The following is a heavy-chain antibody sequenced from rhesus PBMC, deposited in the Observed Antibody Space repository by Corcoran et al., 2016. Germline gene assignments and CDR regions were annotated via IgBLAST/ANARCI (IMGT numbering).Heavy chain of an antibody. D-gene: IGHD3-22*01. CDR3: ARAGAGVIDY. CDR1: GGSISSSSYY. CDR2: NAYSGST. J-gene: IGHJ4*01. Sequence: QVQLQESGPGLVKPSETLSLTCAVSGGSISSSSYYWSWIRQAPGKGLEWIGYNAYSGSTSYNPSLKRRVTIARDTSKNQFSLKLSSVTAADTAVYYCARAGAGVIDYWGQGVLVTVSS. V-gene: IGHV4-122*02.